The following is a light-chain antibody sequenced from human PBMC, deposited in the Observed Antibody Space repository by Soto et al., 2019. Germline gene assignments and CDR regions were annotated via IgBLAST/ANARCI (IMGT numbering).Light chain of an antibody. CDR1: SSDVGSYNL. CDR3: CSYAGSSTLV. Sequence: QSALTQPASVSGSPGQSITISCTGTSSDVGSYNLVSWYQQHPGKAPKLMIYEGSKRPSGVSNRFSGSKSCNTASLTISGLQAEDEADYYCCSYAGSSTLVFGGGTKLTV. V-gene: IGLV2-23*01. J-gene: IGLJ3*02. CDR2: EGS.